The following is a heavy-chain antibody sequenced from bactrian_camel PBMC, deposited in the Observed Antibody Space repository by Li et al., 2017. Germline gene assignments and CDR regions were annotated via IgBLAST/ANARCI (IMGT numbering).Heavy chain of an antibody. CDR1: GATHMSNFC. V-gene: IGHV3S53*01. CDR3: AAGWGHCDLQTDFQA. Sequence: VQLVESGGGSVQTGGSLRVSCLASGATHMSNFCMAWFRQAPGKQREGLASYAQHGSTTYADSVKGRFTISKDNAKSTLYLQMDSLTPEDTAMYYCAAGWGHCDLQTDFQAWGQGTQVTVS. J-gene: IGHJ6*01. CDR2: YAQHGST. D-gene: IGHD3*01.